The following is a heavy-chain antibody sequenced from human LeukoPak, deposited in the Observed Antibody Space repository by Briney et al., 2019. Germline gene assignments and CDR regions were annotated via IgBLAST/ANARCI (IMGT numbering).Heavy chain of an antibody. CDR2: IYYSGST. V-gene: IGHV4-59*01. CDR1: GGSISTYY. Sequence: SETLSLTCTVSGGSISTYYWSWIRQPPGKGLEWIGFIYYSGSTNYNPSLKSRITMSVDTSKNQFSLKLNSVTAADTAVYYCARDRVTDYYDSSGYYYNWFDPWGQGTLVTVFS. J-gene: IGHJ5*02. D-gene: IGHD3-22*01. CDR3: ARDRVTDYYDSSGYYYNWFDP.